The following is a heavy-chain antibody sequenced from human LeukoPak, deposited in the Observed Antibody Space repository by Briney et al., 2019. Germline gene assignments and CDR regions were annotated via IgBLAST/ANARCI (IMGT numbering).Heavy chain of an antibody. Sequence: ASVKVSCKTSGYTFPNYDIYWVRQAPGQGLECIGWISGYTGDTKYAQILQGRFTVTTDTSTSTAYMELRSLTYDDTAVYYCARAGYCGDGGCRGGSAFDVWGQGTMVTVSS. CDR3: ARAGYCGDGGCRGGSAFDV. J-gene: IGHJ3*01. V-gene: IGHV1-18*01. CDR1: GYTFPNYD. CDR2: ISGYTGDT. D-gene: IGHD2-15*01.